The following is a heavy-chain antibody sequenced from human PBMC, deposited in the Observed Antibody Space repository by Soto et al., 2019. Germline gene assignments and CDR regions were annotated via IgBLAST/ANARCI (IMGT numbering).Heavy chain of an antibody. CDR1: GFTFSSYS. V-gene: IGHV3-7*01. J-gene: IGHJ5*02. Sequence: GGSLRLSCAASGFTFSSYSMSWVRQAPGKGLEWVSNINKDRSEKYYADSVKGRFTISRDNAKSSLYLEMNSLRAEDTSEDTAVYYCARHYCSGDTCLFDPWGQGTLVTVSS. CDR3: ARHYCSGDTCLFDP. D-gene: IGHD2-15*01. CDR2: INKDRSEK.